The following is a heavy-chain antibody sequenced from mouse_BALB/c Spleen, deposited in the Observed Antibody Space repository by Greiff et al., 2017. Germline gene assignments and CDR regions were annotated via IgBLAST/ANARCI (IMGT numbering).Heavy chain of an antibody. CDR2: ISSGGSYT. CDR1: GFTFSSYA. D-gene: IGHD1-2*01. V-gene: IGHV5-9-4*01. Sequence: EVQRVESGGGLVKPGGSLKLSCAASGFTFSSYAMSWVRQSPEKRLEWVAEISSGGSYTYYPDTVTGRFTISRDNAKNTLYLEMSSLRSEDTAMYYCARAITTAPFAYWGQGTLVTVSA. CDR3: ARAITTAPFAY. J-gene: IGHJ3*01.